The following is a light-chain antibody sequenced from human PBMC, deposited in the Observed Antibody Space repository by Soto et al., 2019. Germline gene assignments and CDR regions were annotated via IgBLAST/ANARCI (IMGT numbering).Light chain of an antibody. Sequence: EVVMTQSPATLSVSPGERATLSCRASESVSRNLAWYQQKPGQAPRLLIYDASTRATGIPDRFSVGGSGTEFTLTISSLQSEDFVVYYCQQYNSWPPITFGQGTRLEIK. CDR2: DAS. J-gene: IGKJ5*01. CDR3: QQYNSWPPIT. CDR1: ESVSRN. V-gene: IGKV3-15*01.